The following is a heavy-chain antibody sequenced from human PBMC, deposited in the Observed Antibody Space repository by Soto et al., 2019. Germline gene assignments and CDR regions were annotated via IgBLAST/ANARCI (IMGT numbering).Heavy chain of an antibody. V-gene: IGHV4-4*02. J-gene: IGHJ4*02. Sequence: SETLSLTCAISGGSSSSGNWWSWVRQPPGNGLEWIGEISQRGNTNYNPSLKSRVSISIDKPKNQFSLKLSSVTAADTAVYYCAREYSNGCPAGYWGQGTLVTVSS. CDR1: GGSSSSGNW. CDR3: AREYSNGCPAGY. D-gene: IGHD6-19*01. CDR2: ISQRGNT.